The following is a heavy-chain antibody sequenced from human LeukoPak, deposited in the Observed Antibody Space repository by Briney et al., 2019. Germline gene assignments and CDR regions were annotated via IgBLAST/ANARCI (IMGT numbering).Heavy chain of an antibody. V-gene: IGHV3-23*01. J-gene: IGHJ6*02. Sequence: GGSLRLACVASGFSLSNYMMSWVRQAPGKGLECVSWLSESPAKTDYAHSVKGRYTLSRDISKNTLFLEMTSLSADDTAVYYCAKGVALNTAMEVWGQGTTVTVSS. CDR1: GFSLSNYM. D-gene: IGHD1/OR15-1a*01. CDR2: LSESPAKT. CDR3: AKGVALNTAMEV.